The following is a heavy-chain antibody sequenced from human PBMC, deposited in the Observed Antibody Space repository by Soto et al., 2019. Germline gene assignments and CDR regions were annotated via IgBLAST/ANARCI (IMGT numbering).Heavy chain of an antibody. CDR1: GGSIIGSY. CDR3: ARSVAVPGAHIDY. Sequence: SETLSRTCSVSGGSIIGSYWIWIRQSPGKGLEWLGYVYYTGSTNYSPSLRSRVSISVDTSKNEFSLRLSSVTAADTAVYFCARSVAVPGAHIDYWGQGTQVTVSS. V-gene: IGHV4-59*01. D-gene: IGHD6-19*01. J-gene: IGHJ4*02. CDR2: VYYTGST.